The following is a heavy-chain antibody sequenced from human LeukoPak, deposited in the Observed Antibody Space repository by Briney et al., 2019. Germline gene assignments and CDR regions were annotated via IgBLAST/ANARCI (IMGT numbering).Heavy chain of an antibody. J-gene: IGHJ4*02. D-gene: IGHD3-22*01. CDR3: ARDGAYYYDSSGYRDFDY. V-gene: IGHV3-33*08. CDR2: IWYDGSNK. CDR1: GFTFSSYA. Sequence: PGGSLRLSCAASGFTFSSYAMHWVRQAPGKGLEWVAVIWYDGSNKYYADSVKGRFTISRDNSKNTLYLQMNSLRAEDTAVYYCARDGAYYYDSSGYRDFDYWGQGTLVTVSS.